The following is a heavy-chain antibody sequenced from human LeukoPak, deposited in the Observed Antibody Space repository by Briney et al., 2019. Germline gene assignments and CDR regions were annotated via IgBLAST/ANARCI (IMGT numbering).Heavy chain of an antibody. J-gene: IGHJ5*02. CDR2: ISGSGGRT. V-gene: IGHV3-23*01. CDR3: AKSFEVDYWFDP. Sequence: GGSLRLSCAASGFTFSSYAMSWARQAPGKGLRWVSVISGSGGRTYYADSVKGRFTISRDNSKNTLYLQMNSLRAEDTAVYYCAKSFEVDYWFDPWGQGTMVTVSS. D-gene: IGHD3-3*01. CDR1: GFTFSSYA.